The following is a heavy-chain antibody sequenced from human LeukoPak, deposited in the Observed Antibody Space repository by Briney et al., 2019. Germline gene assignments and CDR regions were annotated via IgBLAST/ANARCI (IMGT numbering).Heavy chain of an antibody. Sequence: PSETLSLTCTVSGGSISSGSYYWSWIRQPAGKGLEWIGRIYTSGSTNYNPSLKSRVTMSVDTSKNQFSLKLSSVTAADTAVYYCAGSYYYYYTADHYYMDVWGKGTTVTISS. CDR2: IYTSGST. D-gene: IGHD1-26*01. CDR1: GGSISSGSYY. V-gene: IGHV4-61*02. CDR3: AGSYYYYYTADHYYMDV. J-gene: IGHJ6*03.